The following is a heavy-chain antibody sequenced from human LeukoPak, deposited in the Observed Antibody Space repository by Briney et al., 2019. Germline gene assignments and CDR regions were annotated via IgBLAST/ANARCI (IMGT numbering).Heavy chain of an antibody. V-gene: IGHV3-48*03. CDR3: ARPTVTNSFDY. Sequence: PGGSLRLSCAASGFSFNDYEMNWVRQAPGKGLEWSSYISRSGSSISYADSLQVRFTIYRTNAKNSLYLQVNSRRTQDRAVYSCARPTVTNSFDYWGPGTLVTVSS. J-gene: IGHJ4*02. CDR1: GFSFNDYE. D-gene: IGHD4-17*01. CDR2: ISRSGSSI.